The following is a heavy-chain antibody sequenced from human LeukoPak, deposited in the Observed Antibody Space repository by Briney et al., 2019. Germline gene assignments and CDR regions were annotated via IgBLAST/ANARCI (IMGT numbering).Heavy chain of an antibody. D-gene: IGHD3-22*01. CDR3: ARERPSDQLIVVVITTGSGYFDY. V-gene: IGHV3-48*04. CDR1: GFTFSSYS. J-gene: IGHJ4*02. Sequence: GGSLRLSCAASGFTFSSYSMNWVRQAPGKGLEWVSYISSSSSTIYYADSVKGRFTISRDNAKNSLYLQMNSLRAEDTAVYYCARERPSDQLIVVVITTGSGYFDYWGQGTLVTVSS. CDR2: ISSSSSTI.